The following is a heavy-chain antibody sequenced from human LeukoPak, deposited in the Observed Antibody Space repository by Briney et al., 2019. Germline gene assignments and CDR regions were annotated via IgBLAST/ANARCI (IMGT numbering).Heavy chain of an antibody. Sequence: AGGSLRLSCAASGFTFSSYAMSWVRQAPEKGLEWVSAISGSGGSTYYADSVKGRFTISRDNSKNTLYLQMNSLRAEDTAVYYCAKDVVVVPAARYNWFDPWGQGTLVTVSS. D-gene: IGHD2-2*01. J-gene: IGHJ5*02. V-gene: IGHV3-23*01. CDR2: ISGSGGST. CDR3: AKDVVVVPAARYNWFDP. CDR1: GFTFSSYA.